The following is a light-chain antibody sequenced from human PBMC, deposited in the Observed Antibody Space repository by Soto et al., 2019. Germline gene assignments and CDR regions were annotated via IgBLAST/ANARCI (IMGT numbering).Light chain of an antibody. V-gene: IGLV1-44*01. CDR3: AAWDDSLNGHV. J-gene: IGLJ1*01. CDR1: SSNIGTSS. Sequence: QPVLTQPHSASGTPGQRVTISCSGSSSNIGTSSVHWFQQLPGTAPKLLISTTNQRPSGVPERFSGSKSGNSASLAISGLQSEDEADYYCAAWDDSLNGHVFGTGTKVTVL. CDR2: TTN.